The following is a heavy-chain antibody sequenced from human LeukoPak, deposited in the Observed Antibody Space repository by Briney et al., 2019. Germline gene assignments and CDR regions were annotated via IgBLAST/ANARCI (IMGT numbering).Heavy chain of an antibody. Sequence: ASVKVSCKASGYTFTSYYMHWVRQAPGQGLEWMGIINPSGGSTTYAQKFQDRVTMTRDTSTSTVYMELSSLRSEDTADYYCASRSFDAFDIWGQGTMVTVSS. CDR2: INPSGGST. J-gene: IGHJ3*02. V-gene: IGHV1-46*01. CDR1: GYTFTSYY. CDR3: ASRSFDAFDI.